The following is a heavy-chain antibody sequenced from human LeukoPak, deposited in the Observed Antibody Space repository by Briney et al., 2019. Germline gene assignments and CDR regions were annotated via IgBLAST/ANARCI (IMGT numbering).Heavy chain of an antibody. V-gene: IGHV4-38-2*02. D-gene: IGHD3-10*01. CDR3: ASVVRGVIIGGFYFDY. CDR1: GYSINNGYY. J-gene: IGHJ4*02. CDR2: IYHSGST. Sequence: SETLSLTCTVSGYSINNGYYWGWIRQPPGKGLEWIGSIYHSGSTFYNPSLKSRVTISIDTSKNQFSLKLSSVTAADTAVYYCASVVRGVIIGGFYFDYWGQGTLVTVSS.